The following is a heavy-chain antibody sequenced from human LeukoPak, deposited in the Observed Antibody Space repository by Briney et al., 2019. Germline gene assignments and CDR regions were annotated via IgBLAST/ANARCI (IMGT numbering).Heavy chain of an antibody. CDR2: TYSVGSS. V-gene: IGHV3-66*01. CDR3: ARVYGDYDAFDI. CDR1: GFSFSAYP. Sequence: GGSLRLSCAASGFSFSAYPVGWVRQAPGKGLEWVSVTYSVGSSYYADSVKGRFTISRDNSKNTLYLQMHSLRAEDTAVYYCARVYGDYDAFDIWGQGTMVTVSS. J-gene: IGHJ3*02. D-gene: IGHD4-17*01.